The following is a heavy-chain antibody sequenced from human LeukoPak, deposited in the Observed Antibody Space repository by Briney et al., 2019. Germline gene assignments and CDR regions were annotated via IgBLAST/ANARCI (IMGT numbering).Heavy chain of an antibody. D-gene: IGHD4-17*01. CDR1: GGSISNYY. J-gene: IGHJ4*02. Sequence: PSETLSPACTVSGGSISNYYSNWIRQPPGKGLEWIGCTAYSGTTYYNPSLQSRVTMSVHTSKSQISLNLSSVTAADTAVYYCAREPTGAYWGQGTRLSVSS. CDR2: TAYSGTT. V-gene: IGHV4-59*01. CDR3: AREPTGAY.